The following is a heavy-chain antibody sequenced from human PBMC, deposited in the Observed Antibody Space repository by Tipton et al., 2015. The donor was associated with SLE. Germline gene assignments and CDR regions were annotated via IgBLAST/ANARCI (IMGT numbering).Heavy chain of an antibody. D-gene: IGHD6-19*01. CDR3: ARETAVTGTWYFDL. V-gene: IGHV3-74*01. CDR1: GFTISSYW. CDR2: IKSDGSRT. Sequence: SLRLSCAASGFTISSYWMHWVRQDPGKGLVWVARIKSDGSRTGYADSVKGRLTTSRDNAKNTLYLQMNSLTADDTAVYYCARETAVTGTWYFDLWGRGTLATVSS. J-gene: IGHJ2*01.